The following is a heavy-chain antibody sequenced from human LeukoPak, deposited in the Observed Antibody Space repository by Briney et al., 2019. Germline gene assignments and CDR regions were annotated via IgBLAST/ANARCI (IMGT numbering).Heavy chain of an antibody. V-gene: IGHV3-23*01. CDR2: ISGPGGST. J-gene: IGHJ4*02. D-gene: IGHD3-22*01. CDR3: AKYCYYDSSGPFRPFDY. Sequence: PGGSLRLSCAASGFTFSSYAMSWVRQAPGKGLEWVSAISGPGGSTYYADSVKGRFTISRDNSKNTLYLQMNSLRAEDTAVYYCAKYCYYDSSGPFRPFDYWGQGTLVTVSS. CDR1: GFTFSSYA.